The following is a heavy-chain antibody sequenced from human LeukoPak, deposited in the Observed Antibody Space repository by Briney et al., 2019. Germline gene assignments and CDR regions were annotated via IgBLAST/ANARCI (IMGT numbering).Heavy chain of an antibody. D-gene: IGHD4-11*01. CDR2: IKSKTDGGTT. CDR3: TTYVGAYSNWGDYYYYYMDV. CDR1: GFTFSNAG. V-gene: IGHV3-15*01. Sequence: GGSLRLSCAASGFTFSNAGMSWVRQAPGKGLEWVGRIKSKTDGGTTNYAAPVKGRFTISREDSKNTLYLQMNSLKTEDTAVYYCTTYVGAYSNWGDYYYYYMDVWGKGTTVTVSS. J-gene: IGHJ6*03.